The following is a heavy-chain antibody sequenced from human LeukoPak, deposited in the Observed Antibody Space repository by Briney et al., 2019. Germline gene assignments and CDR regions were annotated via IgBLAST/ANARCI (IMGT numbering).Heavy chain of an antibody. CDR3: ARVSIAAAGPPLDVDY. CDR1: GFTFSSYW. CDR2: INSDGSST. J-gene: IGHJ4*02. Sequence: GGSLRLSCAASGFTFSSYWMHWVRQAPGKGLVWVSRINSDGSSTSYADSVKGRFTISRDNAKNTLYLQMNSLRAEDTAVYYCARVSIAAAGPPLDVDYWGQGTLVTVSS. D-gene: IGHD6-13*01. V-gene: IGHV3-74*01.